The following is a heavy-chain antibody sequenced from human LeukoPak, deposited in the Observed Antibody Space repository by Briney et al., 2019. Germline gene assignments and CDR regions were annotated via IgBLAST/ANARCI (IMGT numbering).Heavy chain of an antibody. CDR2: IYYCGST. CDR3: ARVNGDGDDTMIDY. CDR1: GGSISSGGYY. D-gene: IGHD4-17*01. V-gene: IGHV4-31*03. J-gene: IGHJ4*02. Sequence: SETLSLTCTVSGGSISSGGYYWSWIRQHPGKGLEWIVYIYYCGSTYYNPSLKSRVTISVDTSKNQFSLKLSSVTAADTAVYYCARVNGDGDDTMIDYWGQGTLVTVSS.